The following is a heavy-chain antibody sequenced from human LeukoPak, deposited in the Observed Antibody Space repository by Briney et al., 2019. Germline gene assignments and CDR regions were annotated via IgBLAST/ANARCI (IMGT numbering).Heavy chain of an antibody. CDR3: ARSRIAVTYDALDI. Sequence: GGSLRLSCAASGFTFSSYEMNWVRQAPGKGLEWVSYISSSGGTIYYADSVRGRFTISRDNAKNSLYLQMNSLRAEDTAFYYCARSRIAVTYDALDIWGQGTMVTVS. CDR2: ISSSGGTI. D-gene: IGHD6-19*01. J-gene: IGHJ3*02. V-gene: IGHV3-48*03. CDR1: GFTFSSYE.